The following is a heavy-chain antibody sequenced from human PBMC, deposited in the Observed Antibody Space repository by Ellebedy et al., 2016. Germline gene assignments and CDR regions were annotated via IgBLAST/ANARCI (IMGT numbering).Heavy chain of an antibody. CDR2: IYYSGST. D-gene: IGHD2-2*01. J-gene: IGHJ6*03. Sequence: SETLSLXCTVSGGSISSSSYYWGWIRQPPGKGLEWIGSIYYSGSTYYNPSLKSRVTISVDTSKNQFSLKLSSVTAADTAVYYCARGWGYCSSTSCLRSPHHYYMDVWGKGTTVTVSS. V-gene: IGHV4-39*07. CDR3: ARGWGYCSSTSCLRSPHHYYMDV. CDR1: GGSISSSSYY.